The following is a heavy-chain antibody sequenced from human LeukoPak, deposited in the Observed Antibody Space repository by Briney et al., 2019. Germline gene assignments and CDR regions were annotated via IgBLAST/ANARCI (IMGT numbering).Heavy chain of an antibody. D-gene: IGHD2-2*01. CDR3: ARDSRYCNSISCYGRPGYYGLDV. Sequence: SETLSLTCGGYGGSFSAHYWSWIRQPPGKGLEWIGEIHPSGNTVYNPSLKSRVTISVDTSKNQFSLNLSSVTAADTAVYYCARDSRYCNSISCYGRPGYYGLDVWGQGTTVTVSS. CDR2: IHPSGNT. CDR1: GGSFSAHY. V-gene: IGHV4-34*01. J-gene: IGHJ6*02.